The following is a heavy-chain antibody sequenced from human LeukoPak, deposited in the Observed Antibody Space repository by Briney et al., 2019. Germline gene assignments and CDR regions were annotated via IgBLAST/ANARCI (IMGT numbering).Heavy chain of an antibody. CDR3: AREGIIAARLRRFDY. D-gene: IGHD6-6*01. CDR1: GYTFTSYY. CDR2: INPSGGST. V-gene: IGHV1-46*03. Sequence: ASVKVSCKASGYTFTSYYMHWVRQAPGQGLEWMGIINPSGGSTSYAQKFQGRVTMTRDTSTSTVYMELSSLRSEDTAVYYCAREGIIAARLRRFDYWGQGTLVTVSS. J-gene: IGHJ4*02.